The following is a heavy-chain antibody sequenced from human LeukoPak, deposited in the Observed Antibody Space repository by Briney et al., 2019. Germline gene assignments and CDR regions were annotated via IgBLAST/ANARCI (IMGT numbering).Heavy chain of an antibody. V-gene: IGHV1-18*01. CDR3: ARDQEIYNHRIIDS. D-gene: IGHD1-1*01. CDR1: GYTLISYG. CDR2: ISAYNGNT. J-gene: IGHJ4*02. Sequence: ASLKVSCKASGYTLISYGISGVRQAPGQGREWMGWISAYNGNTNIAQEFQGRVTMTTDTSTSTASMELRSLRSDDTAVNYCARDQEIYNHRIIDSWGQGTQVTVSS.